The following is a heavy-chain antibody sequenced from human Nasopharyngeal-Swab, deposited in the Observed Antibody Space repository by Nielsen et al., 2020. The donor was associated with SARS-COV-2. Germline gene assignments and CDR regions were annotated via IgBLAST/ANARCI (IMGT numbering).Heavy chain of an antibody. CDR1: GGSISSGGYY. D-gene: IGHD3-22*01. CDR2: IYYSGST. V-gene: IGHV4-31*03. Sequence: SKTLSLTCTVSGGSISSGGYYWSWIRQHPGKGLEWIGYIYYSGSTYYNPSLKSRVTISVDTSKNQFSLKLSSVTAADTAVYYCARAPIVVVITAFDYWGQGTLVTVSS. J-gene: IGHJ4*02. CDR3: ARAPIVVVITAFDY.